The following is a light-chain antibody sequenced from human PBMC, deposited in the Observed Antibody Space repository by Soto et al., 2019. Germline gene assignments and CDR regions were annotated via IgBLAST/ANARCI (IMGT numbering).Light chain of an antibody. V-gene: IGLV2-11*01. CDR1: SSDVGGYNY. CDR3: CSYAGSYTFGV. CDR2: DVS. J-gene: IGLJ2*01. Sequence: QSALTQPRSVSGSPGQSGTISCTGTSSDVGGYNYVSWYQQHPGKAPKLMIYDVSKRPSGVPDRFSASKSGNTASLTISGLQAEDEADYYCCSYAGSYTFGVFGGGTKLTVL.